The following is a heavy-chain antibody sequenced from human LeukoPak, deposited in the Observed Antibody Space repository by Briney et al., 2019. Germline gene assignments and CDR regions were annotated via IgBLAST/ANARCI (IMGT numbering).Heavy chain of an antibody. V-gene: IGHV1-24*01. D-gene: IGHD1-7*01. CDR2: FDPEDGET. CDR3: ATAPVAGTTLVY. Sequence: ASVKVSCKVSGYTLTELSMHWVRQAPGKGLEWMGGFDPEDGETNYAQKFQGRVTMTEDTSTDTAYMELSSLRAEDTAVYYCATAPVAGTTLVYWGQGTLVTVSS. J-gene: IGHJ4*02. CDR1: GYTLTELS.